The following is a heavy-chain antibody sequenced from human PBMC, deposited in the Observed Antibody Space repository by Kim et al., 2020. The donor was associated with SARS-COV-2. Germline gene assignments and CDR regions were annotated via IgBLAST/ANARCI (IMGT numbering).Heavy chain of an antibody. CDR1: GYTFTSYY. V-gene: IGHV1-46*01. CDR2: INPSGGST. Sequence: ASVKVSCKASGYTFTSYYMHWVRQAPGQGLEWMGIINPSGGSTSYAQKFQGRVTMTRDTSTSTVYMELSSLRSEDTAVYYCARGDYGSGSYYPKQSDAFDIWGQGTMVTVSS. CDR3: ARGDYGSGSYYPKQSDAFDI. D-gene: IGHD3-10*01. J-gene: IGHJ3*02.